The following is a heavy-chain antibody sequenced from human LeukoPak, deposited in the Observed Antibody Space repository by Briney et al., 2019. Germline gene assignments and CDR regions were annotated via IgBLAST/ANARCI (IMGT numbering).Heavy chain of an antibody. Sequence: GGSLRLSCAAFGFTFSDYYMTWICQAPGKGLEWVSYISTTGGTRYYADSMKGRFTISRDNAKKSLYLQMNSLRAEDTAVYYCARAIPYPDSSGYYCGPLDYWGQGILVTVSS. V-gene: IGHV3-11*01. CDR2: ISTTGGTR. CDR3: ARAIPYPDSSGYYCGPLDY. CDR1: GFTFSDYY. D-gene: IGHD3-22*01. J-gene: IGHJ4*02.